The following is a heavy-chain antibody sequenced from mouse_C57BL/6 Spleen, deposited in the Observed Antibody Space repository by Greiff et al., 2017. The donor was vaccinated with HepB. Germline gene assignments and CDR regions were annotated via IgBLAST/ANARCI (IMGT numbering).Heavy chain of an antibody. CDR2: IWTGGGT. Sequence: QVQLKESGPGLVAPSQSLSITCIVSGFSLTSYAISWVRQPPGKGLEWLGVIWTGGGTNYNSALKSRLSISKDNSKSQVFLKMNSLQTDDTARYYCARIYYGNYGGVDYFDYWGQGTTLTVSS. CDR1: GFSLTSYA. V-gene: IGHV2-9-1*01. CDR3: ARIYYGNYGGVDYFDY. J-gene: IGHJ2*01. D-gene: IGHD2-1*01.